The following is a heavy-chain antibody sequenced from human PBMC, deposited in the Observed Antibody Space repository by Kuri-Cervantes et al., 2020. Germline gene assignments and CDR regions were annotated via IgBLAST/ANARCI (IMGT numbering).Heavy chain of an antibody. CDR2: IYSGGST. CDR3: ARDQNPYYDILTGYKQTYYYYGMDV. CDR1: GFTVSSNY. V-gene: IGHV3-53*01. Sequence: GESLKISCAASGFTVSSNYMSWVRQAPGKGLEWVSVIYSGGSTYYADSVKGRFTISRDNSKNTLYLQMNSLRAEDTAVYYCARDQNPYYDILTGYKQTYYYYGMDVWGQGTTVTVSS. D-gene: IGHD3-9*01. J-gene: IGHJ6*02.